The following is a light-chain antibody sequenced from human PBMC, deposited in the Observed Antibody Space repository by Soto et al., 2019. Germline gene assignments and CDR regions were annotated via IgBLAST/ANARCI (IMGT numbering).Light chain of an antibody. V-gene: IGKV1-6*01. CDR1: QAIRTA. CDR3: LLDFRYFWA. J-gene: IGKJ1*01. Sequence: AIQVTQSPSSLYASVGDRVTITCRASQAIRTALGWYQQKPGKVPKLLIYAASILQSGVPSRFSGSGSGTDFTLTISSLQPEDFATYYCLLDFRYFWAFGQGTKVDIK. CDR2: AAS.